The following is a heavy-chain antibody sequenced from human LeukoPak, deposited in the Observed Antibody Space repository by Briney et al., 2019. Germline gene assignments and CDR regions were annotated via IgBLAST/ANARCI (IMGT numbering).Heavy chain of an antibody. CDR3: ARDLGTYYYESSGYSTGDYYYYYYMDV. CDR1: GYTFTSYY. J-gene: IGHJ6*03. V-gene: IGHV1-46*01. D-gene: IGHD3-22*01. CDR2: INPSGGST. Sequence: ASVKVSCKASGYTFTSYYMHWVRQPPGQGLEWMGIINPSGGSTSYAQKFQGRVTMTRDMSTSTVYMELSSLRSEDTAVYYCARDLGTYYYESSGYSTGDYYYYYYMDVWGKGTTVTVSS.